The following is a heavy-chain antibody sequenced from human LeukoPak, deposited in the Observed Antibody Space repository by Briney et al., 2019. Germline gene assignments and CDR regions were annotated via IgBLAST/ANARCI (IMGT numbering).Heavy chain of an antibody. Sequence: PSETLSLTCTVSGGSISNYYWTWLRQPPGKGLEWIGYTYYSASTNYNPSLKSRATISVDTSKNQFSLKLSSVTAADTAVYYCATQGAQIMDTRHFDNWGQGTLVTVSS. D-gene: IGHD5-12*01. CDR3: ATQGAQIMDTRHFDN. J-gene: IGHJ4*02. CDR2: TYYSAST. CDR1: GGSISNYY. V-gene: IGHV4-59*08.